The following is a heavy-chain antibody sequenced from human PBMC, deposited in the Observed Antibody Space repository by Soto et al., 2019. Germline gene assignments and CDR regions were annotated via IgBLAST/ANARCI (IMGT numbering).Heavy chain of an antibody. CDR1: GYTFTSYD. V-gene: IGHV1-8*01. Sequence: ASVKVFCKASGYTFTSYDINWVRQATGQGLEWMGWMNPNSGNTGYAQKFQGRVTMTRNTSISTAYMELSSLRSEDTAVYYCARAGVVGYCSGGSCYRYYYYYMDVWGKGTTVTVSS. CDR2: MNPNSGNT. CDR3: ARAGVVGYCSGGSCYRYYYYYMDV. J-gene: IGHJ6*03. D-gene: IGHD2-15*01.